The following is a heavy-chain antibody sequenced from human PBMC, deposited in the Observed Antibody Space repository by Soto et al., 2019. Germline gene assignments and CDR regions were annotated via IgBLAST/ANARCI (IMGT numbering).Heavy chain of an antibody. V-gene: IGHV1-2*02. CDR1: GYTFTGYY. Sequence: QVQLVQSGAEVKKPGASVKVSCKASGYTFTGYYMHWVRQAPGQGLEWMGWINPNSGGTNYAHKFQDRVTMTRDMSISTAYMEVSRLRSEDTTVYYCARAPLVDTAMVREDFDYWGQGTLVTVSS. D-gene: IGHD5-18*01. J-gene: IGHJ4*02. CDR3: ARAPLVDTAMVREDFDY. CDR2: INPNSGGT.